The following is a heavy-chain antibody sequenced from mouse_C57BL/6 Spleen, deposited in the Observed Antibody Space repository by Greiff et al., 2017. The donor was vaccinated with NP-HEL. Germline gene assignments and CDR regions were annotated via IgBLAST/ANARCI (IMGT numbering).Heavy chain of an antibody. CDR3: ASLYYYGSRAYAMDY. J-gene: IGHJ4*01. CDR1: GYTFTSYW. Sequence: VKLQQPGAELVKPGASVKLSCKASGYTFTSYWMHWVKQRPGQGLEWIGMIHPNSGSTNYNEKFKSKATLTVDKSSSTAYMQLSSLTSEDSAVYYCASLYYYGSRAYAMDYWGQGTSVTVSS. D-gene: IGHD1-1*01. CDR2: IHPNSGST. V-gene: IGHV1-64*01.